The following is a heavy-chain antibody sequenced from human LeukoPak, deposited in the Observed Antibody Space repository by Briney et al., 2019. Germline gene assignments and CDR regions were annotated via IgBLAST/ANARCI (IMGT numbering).Heavy chain of an antibody. J-gene: IGHJ4*02. V-gene: IGHV4-34*01. Sequence: SETLSLTCAVYGGSFSGYYWSWIRQPPGKGLEWIGEINHSGSTNYNPSLKSRVTISVDTSKNQFSLKLSSVTAADTAVYYCARDQGGSWYFDYWGQGTLVTVSS. CDR1: GGSFSGYY. D-gene: IGHD2-15*01. CDR2: INHSGST. CDR3: ARDQGGSWYFDY.